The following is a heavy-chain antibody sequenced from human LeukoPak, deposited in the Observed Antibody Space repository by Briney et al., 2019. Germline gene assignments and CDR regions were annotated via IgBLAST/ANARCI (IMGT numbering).Heavy chain of an antibody. CDR2: IYYSGST. J-gene: IGHJ4*02. CDR1: GGSISSSSYY. V-gene: IGHV4-39*07. CDR3: AKSTGRLYYFDY. Sequence: SETLSLTCTVSGGSISSSSYYWGWIRQPPGKGLEWIGSIYYSGSTYYNPSLKSRVTISVDTSKNQFSLKLSSVTAADTAVYYCAKSTGRLYYFDYWGQGTLVTVSS. D-gene: IGHD2-8*02.